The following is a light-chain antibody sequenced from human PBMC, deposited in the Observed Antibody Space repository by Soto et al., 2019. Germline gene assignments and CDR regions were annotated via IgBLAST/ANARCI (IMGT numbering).Light chain of an antibody. J-gene: IGKJ4*01. Sequence: EIVMTQSPATLSLSPGERATLSCRASQSVSSYLAWYQQKPGQAPRLLIYDASNRATGIPARFSGSGSGTDFTLTISSLEPEEFAVYYCHQRSNSPLPFGGGTKVEIK. CDR3: HQRSNSPLP. CDR2: DAS. CDR1: QSVSSY. V-gene: IGKV3-11*01.